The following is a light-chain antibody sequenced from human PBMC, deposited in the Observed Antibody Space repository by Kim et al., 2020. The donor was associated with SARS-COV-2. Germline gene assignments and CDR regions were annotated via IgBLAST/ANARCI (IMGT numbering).Light chain of an antibody. CDR2: DAS. CDR3: QQYGSSPIT. J-gene: IGKJ4*01. Sequence: EVVLTLSPGTLSLSPGERATLSCRASQTVSSNYLAWYQQRPGQAPRLLIYDASTRATGIPDRFSGSGSGTDFTLTINRLEPEDFAVYFCQQYGSSPITFGGGTKVDIK. V-gene: IGKV3-20*01. CDR1: QTVSSNY.